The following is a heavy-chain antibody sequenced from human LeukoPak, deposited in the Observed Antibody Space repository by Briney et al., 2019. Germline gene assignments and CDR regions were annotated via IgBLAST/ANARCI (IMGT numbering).Heavy chain of an antibody. CDR2: IYYSGST. V-gene: IGHV4-31*03. CDR3: ARCDLSNSWYYFDD. Sequence: SETLSLTCTVSGGSISSGTYYWSWIRQHPEKGLEWIGNIYYSGSTYYNPSLKSRVTISLDTSKNQFSLKLSSVTAADTAMYFCARCDLSNSWYYFDDWGQGTLVTVSS. J-gene: IGHJ4*02. D-gene: IGHD6-13*01. CDR1: GGSISSGTYY.